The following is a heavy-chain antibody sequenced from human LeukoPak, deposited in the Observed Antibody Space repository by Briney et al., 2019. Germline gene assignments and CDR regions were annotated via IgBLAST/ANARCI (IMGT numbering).Heavy chain of an antibody. Sequence: GSVKVSCKASGYTFTSYDINWVRKATGQGLEWMGWMNPNSGNTGYAQKFQGRVTMTRNTSISTAYTELSSLRADDTAVYYCVRYRMEGATTGPYNWVDLGRQGTLVSV. CDR1: GYTFTSYD. D-gene: IGHD1-26*01. J-gene: IGHJ5*02. V-gene: IGHV1-8*01. CDR3: VRYRMEGATTGPYNWVDL. CDR2: MNPNSGNT.